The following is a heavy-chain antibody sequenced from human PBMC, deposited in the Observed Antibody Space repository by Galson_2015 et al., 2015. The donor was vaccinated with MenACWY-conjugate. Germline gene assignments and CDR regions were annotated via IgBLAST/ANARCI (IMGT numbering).Heavy chain of an antibody. D-gene: IGHD1-1*01. CDR3: ARDNNWSFDS. Sequence: SLRLSCAASGFTFNTYWMHWVRHPPGKGLEWLSSIKADGSFSNYADSVKGRFTISTDNAKNMVYLQMDGLGDEDTAVYFCARDNNWSFDSWGQGTLVTVSS. CDR1: GFTFNTYW. V-gene: IGHV3-74*01. J-gene: IGHJ4*02. CDR2: IKADGSFS.